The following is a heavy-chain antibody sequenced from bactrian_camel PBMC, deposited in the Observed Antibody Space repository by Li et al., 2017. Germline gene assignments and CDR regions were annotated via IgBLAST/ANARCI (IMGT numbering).Heavy chain of an antibody. Sequence: HVQLVESGGGSVTAGGSLRLSCSPSGYGHITKCMGWFRQTPGQEREAVAGRDSYGSTTYADFVKGRFTIVKDNAKTSLDLQMNNLKPEDSAMYFCAVRLARSLGPRPLRTSDFGYWGQGTQVTVS. CDR1: GYGHITKC. CDR2: RDSYGST. CDR3: AVRLARSLGPRPLRTSDFGY. D-gene: IGHD1*01. V-gene: IGHV3S53*01. J-gene: IGHJ6*01.